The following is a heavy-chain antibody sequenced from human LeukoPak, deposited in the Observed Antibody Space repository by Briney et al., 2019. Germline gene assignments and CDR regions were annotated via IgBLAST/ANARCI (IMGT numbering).Heavy chain of an antibody. CDR1: GYTFTSHY. CDR2: INPSGGST. D-gene: IGHD2-2*01. Sequence: ASVKVSCTAAGYTFTSHYMHWVRQAPGQGHEWMGMINPSGGSTTYTRKFQGRVTMTRDTSTGTAYLELRSLRSDDTAVYYCARDASTYGYFDYWGQGTLVTVSS. CDR3: ARDASTYGYFDY. V-gene: IGHV1-46*01. J-gene: IGHJ4*02.